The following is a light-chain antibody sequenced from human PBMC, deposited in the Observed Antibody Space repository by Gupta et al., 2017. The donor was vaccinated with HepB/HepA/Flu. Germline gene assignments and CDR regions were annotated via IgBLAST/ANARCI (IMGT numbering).Light chain of an antibody. Sequence: EIVLTQSPATLSLSPGERATLSCRASQSVSSYLAWYQQRPGQAPRLLIYDASNRATGIPARFSGSGSGTDFTLTISSLEPEDFAVYYCQRRINWPLTFGGGAKVEI. CDR1: QSVSSY. CDR3: QRRINWPLT. V-gene: IGKV3-11*01. J-gene: IGKJ4*01. CDR2: DAS.